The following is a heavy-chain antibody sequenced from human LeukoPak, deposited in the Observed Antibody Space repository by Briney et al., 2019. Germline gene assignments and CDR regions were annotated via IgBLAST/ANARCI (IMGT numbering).Heavy chain of an antibody. Sequence: PGGSLRLSCAASGFTFNSYAMSWVRQAPGKGLEWVSGISGSGGSTYYADSVKGRFTISRDNSKNTLCLQMNSLRAEDTAVYYCAKVMIGVLRGIFDYWGQGTLVTVSS. CDR2: ISGSGGST. V-gene: IGHV3-23*01. CDR1: GFTFNSYA. D-gene: IGHD3-10*01. J-gene: IGHJ4*02. CDR3: AKVMIGVLRGIFDY.